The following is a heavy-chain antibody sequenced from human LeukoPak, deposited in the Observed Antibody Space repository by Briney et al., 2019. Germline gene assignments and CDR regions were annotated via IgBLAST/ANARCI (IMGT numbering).Heavy chain of an antibody. CDR2: ISSSSSYI. CDR3: ARGGRLTMIWNGAFDI. D-gene: IGHD3-22*01. J-gene: IGHJ3*02. V-gene: IGHV3-21*04. Sequence: PGGSLRLSCAASGFTFSSYSMNWVRQAPGKGLEWVSSISSSSSYIYYADSVKGRFTISRDNSKNTLYLQMNSLRAEDTALYYCARGGRLTMIWNGAFDIWGQGTMVTVSS. CDR1: GFTFSSYS.